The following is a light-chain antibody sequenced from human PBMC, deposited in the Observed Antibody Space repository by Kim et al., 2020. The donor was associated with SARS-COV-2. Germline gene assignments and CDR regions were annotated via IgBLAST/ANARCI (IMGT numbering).Light chain of an antibody. CDR3: QAWDSSTVV. J-gene: IGLJ3*02. Sequence: SYELTQPPSVSVSPGQTASITCSGDKLGEKYGCWYQQKPGQSPVLVIYQDSKRPSGIPERFSGSNSGNTATLTISGTQAMDEADYYFQAWDSSTVVFGGGTQLTVL. CDR1: KLGEKY. V-gene: IGLV3-1*01. CDR2: QDS.